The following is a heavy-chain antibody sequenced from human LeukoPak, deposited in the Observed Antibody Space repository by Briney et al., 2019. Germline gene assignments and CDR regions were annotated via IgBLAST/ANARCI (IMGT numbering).Heavy chain of an antibody. Sequence: ASVKVTCKASGYTFTSYDINWVRQATGQGLEWMGWMNPNSGNTGYEQKFQGRVTITRNTSISTAYMELSSLRSEDTAVYYCARGVSPSHYYYYYYMDVWGKGTTVTVSS. CDR3: ARGVSPSHYYYYYYMDV. V-gene: IGHV1-8*03. CDR1: GYTFTSYD. CDR2: MNPNSGNT. J-gene: IGHJ6*03.